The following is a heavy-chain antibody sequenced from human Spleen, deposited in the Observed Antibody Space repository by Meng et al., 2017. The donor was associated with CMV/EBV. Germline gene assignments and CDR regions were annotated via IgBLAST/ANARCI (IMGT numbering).Heavy chain of an antibody. D-gene: IGHD3-3*01. V-gene: IGHV1-18*01. CDR2: ISAYNGNT. CDR1: GYTFTSYG. CDR3: ARDWVTIFGVVIMEDY. J-gene: IGHJ4*02. Sequence: ASVKVSCKASGYTFTSYGISWVRQAPGQGLEWMGWISAYNGNTNYAQKLQGRVTMTTDISTSTAYMELRSLRSDDTAVYYCARDWVTIFGVVIMEDYWGQGTLVTVSS.